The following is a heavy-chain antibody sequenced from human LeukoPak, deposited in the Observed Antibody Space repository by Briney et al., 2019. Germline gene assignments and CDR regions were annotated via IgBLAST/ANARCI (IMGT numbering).Heavy chain of an antibody. CDR3: AKDTTGGFDY. CDR1: GFTFSSYG. CDR2: ISGSGGST. D-gene: IGHD4-17*01. V-gene: IGHV3-23*01. Sequence: GGSLRLSCAASGFTFSSYGIHWVRQAPGKGLEWVSAISGSGGSTYYADSVKGRFTISRDNSKNTLYLQMNSLRAEDTAVYYCAKDTTGGFDYWGQGTLVTVSS. J-gene: IGHJ4*02.